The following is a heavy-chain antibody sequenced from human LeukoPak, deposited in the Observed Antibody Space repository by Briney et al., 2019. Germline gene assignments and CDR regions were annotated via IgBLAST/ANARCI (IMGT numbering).Heavy chain of an antibody. J-gene: IGHJ4*02. Sequence: GRSLRLSCAASGFTFSSFAMHWVRQAPGKGLEWVAVISYDGSNKYYADSVKGRFTISRDNSKNTLYLQMNSLRAEDTAVYYCARDPTLGYCTNGVCFGSWYFDYWGQGTLVTVSS. V-gene: IGHV3-30-3*01. CDR3: ARDPTLGYCTNGVCFGSWYFDY. D-gene: IGHD2-8*01. CDR2: ISYDGSNK. CDR1: GFTFSSFA.